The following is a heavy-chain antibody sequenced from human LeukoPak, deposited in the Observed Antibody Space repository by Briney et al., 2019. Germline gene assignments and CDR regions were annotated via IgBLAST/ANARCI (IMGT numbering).Heavy chain of an antibody. CDR1: GFIFRSHW. J-gene: IGHJ4*02. D-gene: IGHD4-17*01. Sequence: GGSLRLSCEASGFIFRSHWMSWVRQVPGWGLEWVAHIKQEGSEKFYVDSVEGRFTLSRDDAKSSLYLQMNSLRVDDTALYFCARGPNYGDRVDFHDQWGQGTLVTVSS. V-gene: IGHV3-7*01. CDR2: IKQEGSEK. CDR3: ARGPNYGDRVDFHDQ.